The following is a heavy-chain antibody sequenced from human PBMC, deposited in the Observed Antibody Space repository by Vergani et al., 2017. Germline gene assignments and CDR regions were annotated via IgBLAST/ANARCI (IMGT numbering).Heavy chain of an antibody. Sequence: QVQLVQSGAEVKKPGASVTVSCTASGGTFSSYAISWVRQAPGQGLEWMGGIIPIFGTANYAQKFQGRVTITADKSTSTAYMELSSLRSEDTAVYYCARGRYGGNSGPGYYFDYWGQGTMVTVSS. CDR1: GGTFSSYA. D-gene: IGHD4-23*01. J-gene: IGHJ4*03. CDR3: ARGRYGGNSGPGYYFDY. V-gene: IGHV1-69*13. CDR2: IIPIFGTA.